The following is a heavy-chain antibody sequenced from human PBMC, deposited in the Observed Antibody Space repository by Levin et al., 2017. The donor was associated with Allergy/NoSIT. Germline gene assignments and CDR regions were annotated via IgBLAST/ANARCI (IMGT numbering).Heavy chain of an antibody. D-gene: IGHD4-23*01. CDR2: ISYDGSNK. V-gene: IGHV3-30*04. Sequence: PGGSLRLSCAASGFTFSSYAMHWVRQAPGKGLEWVAVISYDGSNKYYADSVKGRFTISRDNSKNTLYLQMNSLRAEDTAVYYCLTPDFPWGQGTTVTVAS. J-gene: IGHJ6*02. CDR3: LTPDFP. CDR1: GFTFSSYA.